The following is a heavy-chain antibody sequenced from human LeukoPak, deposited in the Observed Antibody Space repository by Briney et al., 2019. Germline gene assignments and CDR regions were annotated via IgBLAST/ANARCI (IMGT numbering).Heavy chain of an antibody. CDR3: ARDLLGYNYYYMDV. CDR2: ISSSSSYI. J-gene: IGHJ6*03. V-gene: IGHV3-21*01. CDR1: GFTFSSYS. D-gene: IGHD3-16*02. Sequence: PGGSLRLSCAASGFTFSSYSMNWVRQAPGKGLEWVSSISSSSSYIYYADSVKGRFFISRDNSKNTLSLQMNSLRVEDTAVYDCARDLLGYNYYYMDVWGKGTTVTVSS.